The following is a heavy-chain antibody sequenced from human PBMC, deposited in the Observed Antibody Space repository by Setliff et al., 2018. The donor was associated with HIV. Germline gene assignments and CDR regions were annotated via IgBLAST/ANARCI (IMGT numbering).Heavy chain of an antibody. J-gene: IGHJ5*02. CDR1: GYTFLNYD. CDR2: LTPHSGDT. CDR3: ARGWGLWFGQLSILPLDP. Sequence: ASVKVSCKASGYTFLNYDINWLRQAPGQGLEWMGRLTPHSGDTISADRFQGRLVMTTNTSTTTAFMELCSLRSDDTALYFCARGWGLWFGQLSILPLDPWGQGTLVTVSS. V-gene: IGHV1-8*01. D-gene: IGHD3-10*01.